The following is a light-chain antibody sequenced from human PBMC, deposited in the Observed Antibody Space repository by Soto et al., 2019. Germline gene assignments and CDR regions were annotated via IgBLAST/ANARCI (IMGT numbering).Light chain of an antibody. J-gene: IGLJ1*01. V-gene: IGLV2-8*01. CDR2: EVT. CDR1: SSDVGGYDY. CDR3: LSYAGTAYV. Sequence: QSVLTQPPSASESPGQSVTISCTGSSSDVGGYDYVSWYQQYPGKTPKLMIFEVTKRPSGVPDRFSGSKSGNTASLTVSGLQAEDEADYYRLSYAGTAYVFGTGTKVTVL.